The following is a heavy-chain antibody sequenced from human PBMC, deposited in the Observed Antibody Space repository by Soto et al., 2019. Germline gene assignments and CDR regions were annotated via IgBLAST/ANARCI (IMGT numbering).Heavy chain of an antibody. D-gene: IGHD3-9*01. CDR3: ASIFDILTGHDAFDI. Sequence: SETLSLTCTVSGGSISRGGYYWSWIRQHPGKGLEWIGYIYYSGSTYYNPSLKSRVTISVDTSKNQFSLKLSSVTAADTAVYYCASIFDILTGHDAFDIWGQGTMVTVSS. CDR2: IYYSGST. J-gene: IGHJ3*02. CDR1: GGSISRGGYY. V-gene: IGHV4-31*03.